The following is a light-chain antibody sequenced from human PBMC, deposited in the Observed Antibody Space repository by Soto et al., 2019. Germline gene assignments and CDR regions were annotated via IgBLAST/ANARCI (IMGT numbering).Light chain of an antibody. J-gene: IGKJ2*01. CDR2: KAC. CDR1: QSVLTW. CDR3: QHYFSCPYA. V-gene: IGKV1-5*03. Sequence: DIQVTQSPATLSASVGDTVSITCRASQSVLTWLAWYQQKPGKAPNLLIYKACRLRDGVPSRFSGSGSGTEFTLTLTRLQPDDIASYFFQHYFSCPYAFGQRTKLEI.